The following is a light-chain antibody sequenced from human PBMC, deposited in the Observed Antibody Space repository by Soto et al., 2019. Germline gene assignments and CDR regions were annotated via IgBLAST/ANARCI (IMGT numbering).Light chain of an antibody. Sequence: DIQMTQSPSSLSASVGDRVTITCRATHDIHNSLAWFQQEPGKAPKSVIFAASRLHSGVPSRFSGSGSGTEFTLTISSLQPEDFATYYCQQYRTQPWTFGQGTKVEVE. CDR1: HDIHNS. CDR2: AAS. J-gene: IGKJ1*01. V-gene: IGKV1-16*01. CDR3: QQYRTQPWT.